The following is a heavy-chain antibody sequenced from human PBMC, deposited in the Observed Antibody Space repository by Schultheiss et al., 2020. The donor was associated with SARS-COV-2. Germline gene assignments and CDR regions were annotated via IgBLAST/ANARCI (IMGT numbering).Heavy chain of an antibody. CDR3: ARHPTIAVAGSFDY. V-gene: IGHV5-51*01. CDR2: IYPGDSDT. J-gene: IGHJ4*02. Sequence: GGSLRLSCKGCGYTFTINWVDWVRQMPGKGLQRMGIIYPGDSDTRYSPSFQGQVTIAADKSISTAYLQWSSLKASDTAMYYCARHPTIAVAGSFDYWGQGALVTVSS. D-gene: IGHD6-19*01. CDR1: GYTFTINW.